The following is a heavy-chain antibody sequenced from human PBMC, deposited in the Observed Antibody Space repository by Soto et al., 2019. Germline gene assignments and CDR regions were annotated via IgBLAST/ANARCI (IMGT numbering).Heavy chain of an antibody. V-gene: IGHV1-2*06. CDR2: INPKTGTT. J-gene: IGHJ5*02. CDR1: GYTFTNYY. D-gene: IGHD3-9*01. CDR3: AKDGPYEISTAHYTGWFAP. Sequence: ASVKVSCKASGYTFTNYYIHWVRQAPGQGLEWVGLINPKTGTTNDAPKFQGRVTISRDSAKKTLFLQLDSLRVEDTAVYYCAKDGPYEISTAHYTGWFAPWGPGTLVTVSS.